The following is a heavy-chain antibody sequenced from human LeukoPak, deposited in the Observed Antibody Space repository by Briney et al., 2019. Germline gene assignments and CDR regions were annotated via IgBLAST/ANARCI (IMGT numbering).Heavy chain of an antibody. J-gene: IGHJ4*02. CDR3: ARGQQQWLVRASYFDC. CDR2: INHSGST. Sequence: PSETLSLTCAVYGGSFSGYYWSWIRQPPGKGLEWIGEINHSGSTNYNPSLKSRVTISVDTSKNQFSLKLSSVTAADTAVYYCARGQQQWLVRASYFDCWGQGTLVTVSS. CDR1: GGSFSGYY. V-gene: IGHV4-34*01. D-gene: IGHD6-19*01.